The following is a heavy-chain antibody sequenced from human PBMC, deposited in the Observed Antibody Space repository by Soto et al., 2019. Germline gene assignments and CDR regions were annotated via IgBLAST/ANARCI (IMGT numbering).Heavy chain of an antibody. CDR2: ISAYNGNT. J-gene: IGHJ5*02. CDR3: ARDKKYGDYNNWFDP. V-gene: IGHV1-18*01. CDR1: GYTFTSYG. D-gene: IGHD4-17*01. Sequence: ASVKVSCKASGYTFTSYGISWVRQAPGQGLEWMGWISAYNGNTNYAQKLQGRVTMTTDTSTSTAYMELRSLRSDDTAVYYCARDKKYGDYNNWFDPWGQGTLVTVSS.